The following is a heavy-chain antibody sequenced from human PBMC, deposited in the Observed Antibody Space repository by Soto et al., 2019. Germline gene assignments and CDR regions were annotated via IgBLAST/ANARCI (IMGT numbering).Heavy chain of an antibody. Sequence: GXSVKVSCKASGYTFTAYYMHWVRQAPGQGLEWMGWINPNTGDTNYAQQFQGRVTMTRDKSITTAYMELSRLTSDDTAVYYCARDRPPDYWGQGALVTVSS. CDR3: ARDRPPDY. CDR1: GYTFTAYY. V-gene: IGHV1-2*02. D-gene: IGHD6-6*01. J-gene: IGHJ4*02. CDR2: INPNTGDT.